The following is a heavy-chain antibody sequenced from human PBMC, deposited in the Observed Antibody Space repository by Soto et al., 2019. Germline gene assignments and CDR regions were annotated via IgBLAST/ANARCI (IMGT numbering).Heavy chain of an antibody. CDR1: GGTFINYV. CDR2: ITPIFGTA. CDR3: ARGRYRGNYDAAY. J-gene: IGHJ4*02. Sequence: QVQLVQSGAEVKKPGSSVKVSCKASGGTFINYVISWVRQAPGQGLEWMGGITPIFGTANYAQKFQGRVTITADKATRTAYLELSRLRSEDTAVYYCARGRYRGNYDAAYWGQGTLVTVSS. V-gene: IGHV1-69*06. D-gene: IGHD1-26*01.